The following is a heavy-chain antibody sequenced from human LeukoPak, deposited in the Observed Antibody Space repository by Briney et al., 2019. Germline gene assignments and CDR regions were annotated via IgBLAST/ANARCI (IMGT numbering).Heavy chain of an antibody. CDR2: IYQNGST. V-gene: IGHV4-38-2*02. J-gene: IGHJ4*02. CDR3: ASNHVDTACFDY. Sequence: SETLSLTCTVSGYSISRGYYWGWIRQPPGKGLDWIGNIYQNGSTYYNPSLKSRVTISVDTSKNQFSLKLSSVTAADTAVYYCASNHVDTACFDYWGQGTLVTVSS. D-gene: IGHD5-18*01. CDR1: GYSISRGYY.